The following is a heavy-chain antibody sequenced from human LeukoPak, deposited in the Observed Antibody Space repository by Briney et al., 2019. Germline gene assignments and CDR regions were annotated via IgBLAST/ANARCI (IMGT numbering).Heavy chain of an antibody. J-gene: IGHJ4*02. D-gene: IGHD3-9*01. CDR3: ARARPYYDILTGSSFDY. CDR2: INPNSGGT. CDR1: GYTFTGYY. Sequence: ASVKVSCKASGYTFTGYYMHWVRQAPGQGLEWMGWINPNSGGTNYAQKFQGWVTMTRDTSIRTAYMELSRLRSDDTAVYYCARARPYYDILTGSSFDYWGQGTLVTVSS. V-gene: IGHV1-2*04.